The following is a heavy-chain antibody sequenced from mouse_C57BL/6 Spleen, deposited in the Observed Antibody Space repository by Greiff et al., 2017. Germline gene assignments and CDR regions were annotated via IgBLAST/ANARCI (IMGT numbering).Heavy chain of an antibody. CDR1: GYAFTNYL. D-gene: IGHD4-1*01. CDR3: AGSRGDWDAYFDY. Sequence: QVQLKQSGAELVRPGTSVKVSCKASGYAFTNYLIEWVKQRPGQGLEWIGVINPGSGGTNYNEKFKGKATLTADKSSSTAYMQLSSLTSEDSAVYFCAGSRGDWDAYFDYWGQGTTLTVSS. J-gene: IGHJ2*01. CDR2: INPGSGGT. V-gene: IGHV1-54*01.